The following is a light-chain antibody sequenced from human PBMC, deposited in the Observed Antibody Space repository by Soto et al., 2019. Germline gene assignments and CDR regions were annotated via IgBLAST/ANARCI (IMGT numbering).Light chain of an antibody. CDR2: KAS. J-gene: IGKJ5*01. V-gene: IGKV1-5*03. CDR1: QSINKW. Sequence: DIHMTPSPSALSASLGYRFTITFRASQSINKWMAWYQLKPGKAPQLLIYKASSLQSGVPSRFSGSGSGTEFTLTISSLQPDDFATYYCQQYNGLITFGQGTRLEI. CDR3: QQYNGLIT.